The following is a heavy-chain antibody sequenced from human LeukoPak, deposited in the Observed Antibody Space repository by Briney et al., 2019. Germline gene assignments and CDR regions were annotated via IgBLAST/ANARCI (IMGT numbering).Heavy chain of an antibody. CDR3: ARDLIRAYYYDSSGYYHNDY. V-gene: IGHV4-59*12. CDR2: IYYSGST. Sequence: SETLSLTCTVSGGSISSYYWSWTRQPPGKGLEWIGSIYYSGSTYYNPSLKSRVTISVDTSKNQFSLKLSSVTAADTAVYYCARDLIRAYYYDSSGYYHNDYWGQGTLVTVSS. D-gene: IGHD3-22*01. J-gene: IGHJ4*02. CDR1: GGSISSYY.